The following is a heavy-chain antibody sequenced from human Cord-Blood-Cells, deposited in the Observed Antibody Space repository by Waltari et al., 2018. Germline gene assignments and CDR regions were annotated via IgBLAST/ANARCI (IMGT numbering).Heavy chain of an antibody. D-gene: IGHD6-13*01. J-gene: IGHJ4*02. CDR3: AGGHGAASGRVDY. CDR1: GYTFTSYH. CDR2: MNPNRGNT. Sequence: QVQLVQSGAEVRKPGASVKVSCKASGYTFTSYHLNWVRQATGQGLEGMGWMNPNRGNTGYAQKYQGRVTMTRNTSISTAYMELGSLGAEDTAVYYWAGGHGAASGRVDYWGQGTLVTVSS. V-gene: IGHV1-8*01.